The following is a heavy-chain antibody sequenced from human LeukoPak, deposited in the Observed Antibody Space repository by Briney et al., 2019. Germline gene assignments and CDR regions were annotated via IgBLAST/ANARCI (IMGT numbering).Heavy chain of an antibody. CDR1: GGSISSGGYY. D-gene: IGHD6-6*01. CDR2: IYYSGST. V-gene: IGHV4-31*03. J-gene: IGHJ4*02. CDR3: ARGGSSSSRVDY. Sequence: SQTLSLTYTVSGGSISSGGYYWSWIRQHPGKGLEWIGYIYYSGSTYYNPSLKSRVTISVDTSKNQFSLKLSSVTAADTAVYYCARGGSSSSRVDYWGQGTLVTVSS.